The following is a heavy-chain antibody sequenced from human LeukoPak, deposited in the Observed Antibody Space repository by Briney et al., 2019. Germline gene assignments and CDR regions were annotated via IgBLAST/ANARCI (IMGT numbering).Heavy chain of an antibody. CDR2: IYYSGST. CDR3: ASGGDDYVWGSYRGYWYY. Sequence: SETLSLTCTVSGGSISSYYWSWIRQPPGKGLEWIGYIYYSGSTNYNPSLKSRVTISVDTSKNQFSLKLSSVTAADTAVYYCASGGDDYVWGSYRGYWYYWGQGTLVTVSS. CDR1: GGSISSYY. J-gene: IGHJ4*02. V-gene: IGHV4-59*01. D-gene: IGHD3-16*02.